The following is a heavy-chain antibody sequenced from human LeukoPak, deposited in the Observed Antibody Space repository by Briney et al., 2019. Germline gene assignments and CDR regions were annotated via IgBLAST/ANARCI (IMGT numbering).Heavy chain of an antibody. J-gene: IGHJ6*02. Sequence: ASVKVSCKASGYTFTGYYMHWLRQAPGQGLEWMGWINPNSGGTNYAQKFQGWVTMTRDTSISTAYMELSRLRSDDTAVYYCARLGWAAAAGPSNYYYYYGMDVWGQGTTVTVSS. D-gene: IGHD6-13*01. CDR2: INPNSGGT. CDR1: GYTFTGYY. V-gene: IGHV1-2*04. CDR3: ARLGWAAAAGPSNYYYYYGMDV.